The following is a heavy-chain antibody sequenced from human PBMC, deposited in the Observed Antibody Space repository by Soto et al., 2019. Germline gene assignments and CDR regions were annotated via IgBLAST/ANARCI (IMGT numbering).Heavy chain of an antibody. CDR3: ARYDNSGSHGFDI. J-gene: IGHJ3*02. D-gene: IGHD3-22*01. Sequence: QVQLQESGPGLVKPSQTLSLTCTVSGGSISSGGYFWRWIRQPPGKGLEWIGYIYYSGSTYYNPSLKSRVTISVDTSKNQFSLKLSSVTAADTAVYYCARYDNSGSHGFDIWGQGTMVTVSS. CDR2: IYYSGST. V-gene: IGHV4-31*03. CDR1: GGSISSGGYF.